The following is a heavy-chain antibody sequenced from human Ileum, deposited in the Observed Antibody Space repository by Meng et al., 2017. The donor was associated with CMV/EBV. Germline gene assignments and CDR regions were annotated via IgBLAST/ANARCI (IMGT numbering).Heavy chain of an antibody. V-gene: IGHV3-74*01. D-gene: IGHD5-12*01. CDR3: VKDGGYDFAFDV. Sequence: GESLKISCVASGFTFNMHWMHWVRQAPGEGLVWVSRCDNDGSDPSYADSVKGRFTVSRDNAKNTVFLQMNSLRVEDTAVYYCVKDGGYDFAFDVWGHGTMVTVSS. J-gene: IGHJ3*01. CDR2: CDNDGSDP. CDR1: GFTFNMHW.